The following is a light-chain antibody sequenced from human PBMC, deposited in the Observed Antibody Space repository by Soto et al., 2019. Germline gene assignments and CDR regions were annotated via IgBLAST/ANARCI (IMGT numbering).Light chain of an antibody. J-gene: IGLJ2*01. CDR3: AAWDDSLSGPKVV. CDR1: SSNIGSNY. Sequence: QSVLTQPPSASGTPGQRVTISCSGSSSNIGSNYVYWYQQLPGTAPKLLIYRNNQRPSGVPDRFSGSESGTSASLAISGLRSEDEADYDCAAWDDSLSGPKVVFGGGTKLTVL. V-gene: IGLV1-47*01. CDR2: RNN.